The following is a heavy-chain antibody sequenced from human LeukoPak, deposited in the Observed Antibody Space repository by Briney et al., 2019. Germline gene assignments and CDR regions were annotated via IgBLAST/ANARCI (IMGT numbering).Heavy chain of an antibody. V-gene: IGHV4-59*01. CDR3: ARGCSAGTPHNWFDP. CDR2: IYYSGST. Sequence: KPSETLSLTCTVSGGSISGYYWSWIRQPPGKGLEWIGYIYYSGSTNYNPSLKSRVTISVDTSKNQFSLKLSSVTAADTAVHYCARGCSAGTPHNWFDPWGQGTLVTVSS. D-gene: IGHD6-13*01. CDR1: GGSISGYY. J-gene: IGHJ5*02.